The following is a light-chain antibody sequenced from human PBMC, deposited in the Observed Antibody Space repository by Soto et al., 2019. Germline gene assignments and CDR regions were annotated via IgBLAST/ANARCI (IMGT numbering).Light chain of an antibody. Sequence: DIQMPQSPSTLSASVGDSLTITCRASQSISSWLAWYQQKPGKANKLLIYAASSLQSGVPSRFSGSGSGTDFTLTISSLQPEDFATYYCLQHHSYPQTVGQGNKVDIK. V-gene: IGKV1-5*01. CDR3: LQHHSYPQT. CDR1: QSISSW. J-gene: IGKJ1*01. CDR2: AAS.